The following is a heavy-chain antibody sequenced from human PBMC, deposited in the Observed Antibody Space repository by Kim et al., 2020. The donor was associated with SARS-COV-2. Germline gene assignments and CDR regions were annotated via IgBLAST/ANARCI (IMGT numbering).Heavy chain of an antibody. V-gene: IGHV3-23*01. J-gene: IGHJ5*01. CDR2: ITNSGDSP. CDR1: GLSFASYA. D-gene: IGHD3-10*01. CDR3: AQDLLGAPISWFDS. Sequence: GGSLRLSCAVSGLSFASYAMSWVRQAPGKGLEWLSSITNSGDSPYYADSVKGRFTISRDNSKNTLYLQMNSLRADDTAVYYCAQDLLGAPISWFDSWGQGTPVTVYS.